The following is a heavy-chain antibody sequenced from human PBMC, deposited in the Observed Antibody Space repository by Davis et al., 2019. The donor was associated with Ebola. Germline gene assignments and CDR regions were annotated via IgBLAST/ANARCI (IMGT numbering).Heavy chain of an antibody. V-gene: IGHV4-59*08. CDR3: ARRMDV. CDR1: VGSIRSYY. Sequence: SETLSLTCTVSVGSIRSYYWSWIRQPPGKGLEWIGYIYYSGSTYYNPSLKSRVTISVDTSKNQFSLKLSSVTAADTAVYYCARRMDVWGQGTTVTVSS. J-gene: IGHJ6*02. CDR2: IYYSGST.